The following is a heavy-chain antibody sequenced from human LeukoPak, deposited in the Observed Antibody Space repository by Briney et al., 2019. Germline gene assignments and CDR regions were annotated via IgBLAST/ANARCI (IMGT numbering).Heavy chain of an antibody. Sequence: SVKVSCKASGGTFSSYAISWVRQAPGQGLEWMGGIIPIFGTANYAQKFQGRVTITADESTSTAYMELSSLRSEDTAVYYCASLLLQPNCTNGVCLDYYYYYMDVWGKGTTVTVSS. CDR1: GGTFSSYA. D-gene: IGHD2-8*01. J-gene: IGHJ6*03. CDR2: IIPIFGTA. V-gene: IGHV1-69*13. CDR3: ASLLLQPNCTNGVCLDYYYYYMDV.